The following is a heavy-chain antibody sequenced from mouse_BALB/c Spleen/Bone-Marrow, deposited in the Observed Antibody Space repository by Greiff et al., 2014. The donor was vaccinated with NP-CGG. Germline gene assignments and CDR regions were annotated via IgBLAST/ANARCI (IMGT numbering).Heavy chain of an antibody. J-gene: IGHJ4*01. CDR3: ARLYGSGYGYAMDY. CDR1: GFTFSDYG. Sequence: EVMLVESGGGLVQPGGSRKLSCAASGFTFSDYGMAWVRQAPGKGPEWVGFISHLAYSICYEDTVTGRFTISRENAKNTLYLEMSRLRDEDTAIYYGARLYGSGYGYAMDYWGQGTSVTVSS. D-gene: IGHD1-1*01. CDR2: ISHLAYSI. V-gene: IGHV5-15*02.